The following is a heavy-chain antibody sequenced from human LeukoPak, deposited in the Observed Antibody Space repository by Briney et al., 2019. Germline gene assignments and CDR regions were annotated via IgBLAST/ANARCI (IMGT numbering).Heavy chain of an antibody. CDR1: EYSFTNYW. J-gene: IGHJ4*02. D-gene: IGHD2-2*01. CDR3: ARHRDSSSWSPFDY. Sequence: GESLKISCRGSEYSFTNYWIGWVRQMPGKGLEWMGIIFPGDSHTTYSPSFQGQVTISADKSISTAYLHWSGLKASDTAMYYCARHRDSSSWSPFDYWGQGTLVTVSS. V-gene: IGHV5-51*01. CDR2: IFPGDSHT.